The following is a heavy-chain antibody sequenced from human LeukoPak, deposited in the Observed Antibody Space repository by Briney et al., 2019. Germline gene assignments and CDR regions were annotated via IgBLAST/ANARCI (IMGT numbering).Heavy chain of an antibody. Sequence: PGGSLRLSCAASGFTFSDYYMSWIRQAPGKGLEWVSYISSSGSTIYYADSVKGRFTISRDNAKNSLYLQMNSLRAEDTAVYYCARRPPGGDPYNWFDPWGQGTLVTVSS. J-gene: IGHJ5*02. D-gene: IGHD2-21*02. CDR1: GFTFSDYY. CDR3: ARRPPGGDPYNWFDP. V-gene: IGHV3-11*01. CDR2: ISSSGSTI.